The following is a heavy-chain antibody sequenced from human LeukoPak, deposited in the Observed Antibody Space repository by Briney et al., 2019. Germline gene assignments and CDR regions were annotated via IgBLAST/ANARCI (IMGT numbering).Heavy chain of an antibody. CDR3: AASIWFGIYPDY. CDR1: SGSFSGYY. J-gene: IGHJ4*02. CDR2: FNHNWGT. Sequence: SETLSLTCAVYSGSFSGYYWTWFRQPPGKGLGWIGEFNHNWGTKYNPSLSSRVTISVDTSNNHLSLKLTSVTAADTAVYYCAASIWFGIYPDYWGQGTLVTVSS. V-gene: IGHV4-34*01. D-gene: IGHD3-10*01.